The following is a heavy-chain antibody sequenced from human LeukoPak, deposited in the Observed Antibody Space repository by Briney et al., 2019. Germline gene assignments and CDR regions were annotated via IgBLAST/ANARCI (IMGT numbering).Heavy chain of an antibody. CDR2: MYPGDSDT. D-gene: IGHD1-26*01. Sequence: GESLKISCKGSGYSFSTYWLGWVRQLPGKGLEGRGIMYPGDSDTRYSASFQGQVTISADKSISTVSLQWSSLKASDTAMYYCARRAGEWELLDYWGQGTLVTVSS. CDR1: GYSFSTYW. V-gene: IGHV5-51*01. CDR3: ARRAGEWELLDY. J-gene: IGHJ4*02.